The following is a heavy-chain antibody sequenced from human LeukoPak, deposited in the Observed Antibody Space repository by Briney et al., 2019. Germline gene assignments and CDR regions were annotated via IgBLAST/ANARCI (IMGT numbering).Heavy chain of an antibody. D-gene: IGHD2-2*01. CDR2: INAGNGNT. CDR3: ARVLSACSSTSCYPPVDY. V-gene: IGHV1-3*01. CDR1: GYTFTSYA. J-gene: IGHJ4*02. Sequence: GASVKVSCKASGYTFTSYAMHWVRQAPGQRLEWMGWINAGNGNTKYSQKFQGRVTITRDTSASTAYMELSSLRSEDTAVYYCARVLSACSSTSCYPPVDYGGQGTLVTVSS.